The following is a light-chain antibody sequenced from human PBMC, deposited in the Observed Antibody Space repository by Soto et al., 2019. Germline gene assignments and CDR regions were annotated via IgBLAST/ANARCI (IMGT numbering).Light chain of an antibody. Sequence: EIVLTQSPGTLSLSPGERATLSCRASQSVSSSYLAWYQQKPGQAPRLLTYGASSRATGIPDRFSGSGSGTDFXXXXSRXXPEDFAVYYCQQYGSSPMYTFGQGTKLEIK. CDR2: GAS. CDR1: QSVSSSY. J-gene: IGKJ2*01. CDR3: QQYGSSPMYT. V-gene: IGKV3-20*01.